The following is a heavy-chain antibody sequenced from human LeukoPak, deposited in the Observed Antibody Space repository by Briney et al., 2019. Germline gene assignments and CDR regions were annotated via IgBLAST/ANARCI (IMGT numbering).Heavy chain of an antibody. J-gene: IGHJ4*02. V-gene: IGHV3-66*01. CDR2: IYSGGST. Sequence: GGSLRLSCAASGFTVSSNYMSRVRQAPGKGLEWVSVIYSGGSTYYADSVKGRFTISRDNSKNTLYLQMNSLRAEDTAVYYCARVDRQQLTNNYWGQGTLVTVSS. CDR3: ARVDRQQLTNNY. D-gene: IGHD6-13*01. CDR1: GFTVSSNY.